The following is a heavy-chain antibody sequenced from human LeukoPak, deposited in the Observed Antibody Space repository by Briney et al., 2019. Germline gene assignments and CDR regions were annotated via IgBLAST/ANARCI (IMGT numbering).Heavy chain of an antibody. J-gene: IGHJ4*02. CDR2: IYYSGST. CDR1: GGSISSSSYY. Sequence: SETLSLTSTVSGGSISSSSYYWGWIRQPPGKGLEWIGSIYYSGSTYYNPSLKSRVTISVDTSKNQFSLKLSSVTAADTAVYYCARQLGYCSSTSCYADKVDYWGQGTLVTVSS. CDR3: ARQLGYCSSTSCYADKVDY. V-gene: IGHV4-39*01. D-gene: IGHD2-2*01.